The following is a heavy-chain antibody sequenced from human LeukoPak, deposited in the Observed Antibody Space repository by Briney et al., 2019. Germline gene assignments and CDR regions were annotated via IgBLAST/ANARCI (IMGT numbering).Heavy chain of an antibody. Sequence: SGKVSCNGSGGTFTSYTISWVRHAPGQGHEWMGGIIPIFGTANYAQTFQGRVTITADEATSTVYMELSSLRSEDTAVYYCARVRFEYRPGYSVPRGWFDPWGQGTLVTVSS. V-gene: IGHV1-69*01. J-gene: IGHJ5*02. D-gene: IGHD5-18*01. CDR3: ARVRFEYRPGYSVPRGWFDP. CDR2: IIPIFGTA. CDR1: GGTFTSYT.